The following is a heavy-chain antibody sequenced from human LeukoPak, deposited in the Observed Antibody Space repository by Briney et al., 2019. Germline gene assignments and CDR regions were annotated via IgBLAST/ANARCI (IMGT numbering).Heavy chain of an antibody. CDR2: ISAYNGNT. CDR1: GYTFSIYG. V-gene: IGHV1-18*01. Sequence: GASVKVPCKASGYTFSIYGVSRVRQAPGQGLEWVAWISAYNGNTNYAQKFQGRVTMTTDTSTSTAYMELRSLRSDDTAVYYCARGGYSYGYMGYFDYWGQGTLVTVSS. D-gene: IGHD5-18*01. CDR3: ARGGYSYGYMGYFDY. J-gene: IGHJ4*02.